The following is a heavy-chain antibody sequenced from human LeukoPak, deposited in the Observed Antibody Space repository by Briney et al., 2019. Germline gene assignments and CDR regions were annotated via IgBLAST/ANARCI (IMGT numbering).Heavy chain of an antibody. Sequence: GGSLRLSCAASGFTFSSYSMNWVRQAPGKGLEWVSSISSSSSYIYYADSVKGRFTISRDNAKNSLYLQMNSLRAEDTAVYYCAREDSSGWNQLDYWGQGTLVTVSS. CDR1: GFTFSSYS. J-gene: IGHJ4*02. CDR2: ISSSSSYI. D-gene: IGHD6-19*01. V-gene: IGHV3-21*01. CDR3: AREDSSGWNQLDY.